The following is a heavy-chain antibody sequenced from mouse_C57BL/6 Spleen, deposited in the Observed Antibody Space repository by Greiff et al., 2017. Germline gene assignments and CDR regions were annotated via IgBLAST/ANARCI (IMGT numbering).Heavy chain of an antibody. Sequence: QVQLQQPGAELVRPGSSVKLSCKASGYTFTSYWMDWVKQRPGQGLEWIGNIYPSDSETHYNQKFKDKATLTVDKSSSTAYMQLSSLTSEDSAVYDCARSYYSNYAWFAYWGQGTLVTVSA. CDR3: ARSYYSNYAWFAY. CDR2: IYPSDSET. J-gene: IGHJ3*01. V-gene: IGHV1-61*01. CDR1: GYTFTSYW. D-gene: IGHD2-5*01.